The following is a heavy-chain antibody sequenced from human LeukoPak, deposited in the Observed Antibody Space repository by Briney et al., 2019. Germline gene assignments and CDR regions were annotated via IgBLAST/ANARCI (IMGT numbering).Heavy chain of an antibody. CDR1: GGSISSGGYS. D-gene: IGHD2-2*01. Sequence: SETLSLTCAVSGGSISSGGYSWSWIRQPPGKGLEWIGYIYHSGSTYYNPSLKSRVTISVDRPKNQFSLKLSSVTAADTAVYYCARVTQRYCSSTSCYPYFDYWGQGTLVTVSS. CDR2: IYHSGST. J-gene: IGHJ4*02. CDR3: ARVTQRYCSSTSCYPYFDY. V-gene: IGHV4-30-2*01.